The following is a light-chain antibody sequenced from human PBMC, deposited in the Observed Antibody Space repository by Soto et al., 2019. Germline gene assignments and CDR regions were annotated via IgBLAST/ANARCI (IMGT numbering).Light chain of an antibody. Sequence: EIVLTQSPGTLSFSPGEGATLSCRASQSVSSDLAWYQQKPGQAPRLLIYGASTRATGFPARFSGSGSGTEFTLTISSLQSEDFAVYYCQQYNNWPRTFGQGTKVDNK. CDR3: QQYNNWPRT. CDR2: GAS. J-gene: IGKJ1*01. CDR1: QSVSSD. V-gene: IGKV3-15*01.